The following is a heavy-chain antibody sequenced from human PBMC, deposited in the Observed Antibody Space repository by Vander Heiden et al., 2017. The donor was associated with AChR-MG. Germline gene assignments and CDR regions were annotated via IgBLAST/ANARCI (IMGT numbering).Heavy chain of an antibody. CDR3: ARVTVAKIRL. CDR1: GGSFSGYY. J-gene: IGHJ4*02. CDR2: INHSGST. Sequence: QVQLQQWGAGLLKPSETLSLTCAVYGGSFSGYYWSWIRQPPGKGLEWIGEINHSGSTNYNPSLKSRVTISVDTSKNQFSLKLSSVTAADTAVYYCARVTVAKIRLWGQGTLVTVSS. D-gene: IGHD5-12*01. V-gene: IGHV4-34*01.